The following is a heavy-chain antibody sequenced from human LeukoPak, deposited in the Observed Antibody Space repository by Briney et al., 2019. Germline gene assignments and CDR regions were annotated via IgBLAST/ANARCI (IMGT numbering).Heavy chain of an antibody. V-gene: IGHV4-34*01. J-gene: IGHJ5*02. CDR3: ARGHHYDSSGYYP. Sequence: SETLSLTCAVYGGSFSGYYWSWIRQPPGKGLEWIGEINHSGSTNYNPSLKSRVTISVDTSKNQSSLKLSSVTAADTAVYYCARGHHYDSSGYYPWGQGTLVTLSS. CDR1: GGSFSGYY. D-gene: IGHD3-22*01. CDR2: INHSGST.